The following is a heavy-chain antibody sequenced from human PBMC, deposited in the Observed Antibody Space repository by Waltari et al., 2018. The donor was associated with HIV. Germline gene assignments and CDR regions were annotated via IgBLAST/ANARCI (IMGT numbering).Heavy chain of an antibody. CDR2: INTNTGNP. Sequence: QVQLVQSGSELKKPGASVKVSCKASGYTFTNYAMNWVRKAPGQGLEWMGWINTNTGNPTYAQGFTGRFVFSLDTSVSTAYLQISSLKAEDTAVYYCARGYCGTTSCWQRGGWFDPWAREPCSPSLQ. CDR1: GYTFTNYA. CDR3: ARGYCGTTSCWQRGGWFDP. J-gene: IGHJ5*02. D-gene: IGHD2-2*01. V-gene: IGHV7-4-1*02.